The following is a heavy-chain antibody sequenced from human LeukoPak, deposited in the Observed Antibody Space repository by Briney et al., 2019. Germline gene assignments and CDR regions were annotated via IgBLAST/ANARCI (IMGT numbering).Heavy chain of an antibody. CDR1: GFTFSSYA. CDR3: AKDMIPLYDILTGYWGFDY. J-gene: IGHJ4*02. Sequence: GGSLRLSCAASGFTFSSYAIHWVRQAPGKGVEYVSGISSDGRSTHYANSVKGRFSISRDNSKNTLYLQMGSLRAEDMAVYYCAKDMIPLYDILTGYWGFDYWGQGTLVTVSS. CDR2: ISSDGRST. V-gene: IGHV3-64*01. D-gene: IGHD3-9*01.